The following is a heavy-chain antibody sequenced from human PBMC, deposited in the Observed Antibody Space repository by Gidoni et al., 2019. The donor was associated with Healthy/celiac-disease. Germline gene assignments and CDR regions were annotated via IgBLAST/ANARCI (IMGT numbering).Heavy chain of an antibody. D-gene: IGHD3-3*01. V-gene: IGHV4-34*01. J-gene: IGHJ4*02. CDR3: ARGRYYDFWSGYDY. CDR2: INHSGST. CDR1: GGSFSGYY. Sequence: QVQLQQWGAGLLKPSATLSLTCAVYGGSFSGYYWSWIRQPPGKGLEGIGEINHSGSTNYNPSLKSRVTISVDTSKNQFSLKLSSVTAADTAVYYCARGRYYDFWSGYDYWGQGTLVTVSS.